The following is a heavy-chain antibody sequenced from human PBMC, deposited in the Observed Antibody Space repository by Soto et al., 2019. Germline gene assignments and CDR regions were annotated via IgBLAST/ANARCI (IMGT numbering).Heavy chain of an antibody. D-gene: IGHD5-12*01. CDR1: GFPFSSFA. CDR2: ISYDGSKE. J-gene: IGHJ6*02. CDR3: ARDGNSGYNWDYYYGMDV. Sequence: QLVESGGGVVQPGRSLGLSCAASGFPFSSFAMHWVRQTPGGGLEWVAVISYDGSKEDCADSVKGRFTISRDNSKNTVFLQMNSLRPEDTALYYCARDGNSGYNWDYYYGMDVWGQGTTVTVSS. V-gene: IGHV3-30-3*01.